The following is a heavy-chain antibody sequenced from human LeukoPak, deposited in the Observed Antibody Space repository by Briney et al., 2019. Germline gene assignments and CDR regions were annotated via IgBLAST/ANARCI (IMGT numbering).Heavy chain of an antibody. J-gene: IGHJ4*02. Sequence: GGSLRLSCAASGFTFSSYGMHWVRQAPGKGLEWVAVIWYDGSNKYYADSVKGRFTISRDNSKNTLYLQMNSLRAEDTAVYYCARSAYYDFWSGYSDIYYFDYWGQGTLVTVSS. CDR1: GFTFSSYG. V-gene: IGHV3-33*08. D-gene: IGHD3-3*01. CDR2: IWYDGSNK. CDR3: ARSAYYDFWSGYSDIYYFDY.